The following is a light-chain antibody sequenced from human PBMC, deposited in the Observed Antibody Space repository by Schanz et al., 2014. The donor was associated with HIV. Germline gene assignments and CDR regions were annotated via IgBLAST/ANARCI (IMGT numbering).Light chain of an antibody. CDR2: DSN. J-gene: IGLJ3*02. CDR3: VTWDSSLSVGV. Sequence: QSVLTQPPSASGTPGQSVTISCSGSGSDIRSNAVNWYQQLPGTAPKLLIYDSNKRPSGIPDRFSGSKSGTSATLGITGLQTGDEADYYCVTWDSSLSVGVFGGGTKLTVL. CDR1: GSDIRSNA. V-gene: IGLV1-51*01.